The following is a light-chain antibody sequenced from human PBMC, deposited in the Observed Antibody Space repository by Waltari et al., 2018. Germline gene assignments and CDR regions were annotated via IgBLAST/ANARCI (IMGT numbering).Light chain of an antibody. J-gene: IGLJ2*01. CDR2: AVT. Sequence: QSALTQPASVSGSPGQSITISCTGTRRDVGSYNLVSWYQQHPVKAPNRLVYAVTRRPSGVSNRLSGSKSGNTASLTISGLQAEDDAAYYCCSYARSNYVTFGGGTKLTVL. CDR3: CSYARSNYVT. CDR1: RRDVGSYNL. V-gene: IGLV2-23*02.